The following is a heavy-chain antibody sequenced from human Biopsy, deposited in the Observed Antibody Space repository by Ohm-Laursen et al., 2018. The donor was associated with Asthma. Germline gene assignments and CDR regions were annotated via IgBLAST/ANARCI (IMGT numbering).Heavy chain of an antibody. CDR2: IKSKTDGGTT. V-gene: IGHV3-15*01. CDR3: SRVSGGWFANYGMDV. CDR1: GFTFSNAW. J-gene: IGHJ6*02. D-gene: IGHD6-19*01. Sequence: SLRLSCTASGFTFSNAWMSWVRQAPGKGLEWVGRIKSKTDGGTTDYAAPVKGRFTISRDDSKNTLYLQMNSLKTEDTAVYYCSRVSGGWFANYGMDVWGQGTTVSVSS.